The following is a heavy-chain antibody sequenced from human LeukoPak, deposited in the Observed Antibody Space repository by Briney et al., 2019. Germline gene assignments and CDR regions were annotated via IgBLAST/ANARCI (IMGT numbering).Heavy chain of an antibody. J-gene: IGHJ5*02. CDR1: GDTLTELS. V-gene: IGHV1-24*01. CDR2: FDPEDGET. Sequence: GASVKVSCKVSGDTLTELSMHCVRQAPGKGLEWMGGFDPEDGETIYAQKFQGRVTMTEDTSTDTAYMELSSLRSEDTAVYYCATDLRVAATLYPWFDPWGQGTLVTVSS. D-gene: IGHD2-15*01. CDR3: ATDLRVAATLYPWFDP.